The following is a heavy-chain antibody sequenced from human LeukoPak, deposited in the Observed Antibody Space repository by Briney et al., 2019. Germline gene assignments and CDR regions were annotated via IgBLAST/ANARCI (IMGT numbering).Heavy chain of an antibody. CDR1: GYIFTTYY. CDR3: AREEAAAAGPDY. CDR2: INPSGGST. D-gene: IGHD6-13*01. Sequence: GASVKVSCKTSGYIFTTYYMHWVRQAPGQGLEWMGMINPSGGSTSYAQKFQGRVTMIRDTSTSTVYMEMSSLRSEDTAVYYCAREEAAAAGPDYWGQGTLVTVSS. J-gene: IGHJ4*02. V-gene: IGHV1-46*01.